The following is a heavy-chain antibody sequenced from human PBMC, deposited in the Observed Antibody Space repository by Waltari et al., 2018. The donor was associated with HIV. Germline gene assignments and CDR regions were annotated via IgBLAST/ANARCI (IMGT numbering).Heavy chain of an antibody. J-gene: IGHJ4*02. CDR1: GGTVSSSA. CDR3: ARVAYYYDSSGYYYEY. V-gene: IGHV1-69*04. D-gene: IGHD3-22*01. Sequence: QVQLVQSGAEVKKPGSSVKVSCKASGGTVSSSAISWVRQAPGQGLEWMGRIIPILGIANYAQKFQGRVTITADKSTSTAYMELSSLRSEDTAVYYCARVAYYYDSSGYYYEYWGQGTLVTVSS. CDR2: IIPILGIA.